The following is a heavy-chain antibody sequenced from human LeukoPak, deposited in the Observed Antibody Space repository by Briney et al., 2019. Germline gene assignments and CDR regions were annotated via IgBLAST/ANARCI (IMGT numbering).Heavy chain of an antibody. Sequence: ASVKVSCRASGYTFTDYYINWVRQAPGQRLEWMGWINPNSATNYAPTFQGRVTMTGDTSISTAYMELSRLTADDMAVYYCARGEVDGPDFDYWGQGTLVTVSS. CDR1: GYTFTDYY. D-gene: IGHD1-26*01. CDR2: INPNSAT. J-gene: IGHJ4*02. CDR3: ARGEVDGPDFDY. V-gene: IGHV1-2*02.